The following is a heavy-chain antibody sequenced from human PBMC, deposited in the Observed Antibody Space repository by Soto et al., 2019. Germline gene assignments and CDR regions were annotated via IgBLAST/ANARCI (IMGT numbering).Heavy chain of an antibody. CDR3: ARGTYYDILPGLTPFDY. CDR1: GGSISSGGYY. D-gene: IGHD3-9*01. J-gene: IGHJ4*02. CDR2: IYYSGST. V-gene: IGHV4-31*03. Sequence: LSLTCTVSGGSISSGGYYWSWIRQHPGKGLEWIGYIYYSGSTYYNPSLKSRVTISVDTSKNQFSLKLSSVTAADTAVYYCARGTYYDILPGLTPFDYWGQGTLVTVSS.